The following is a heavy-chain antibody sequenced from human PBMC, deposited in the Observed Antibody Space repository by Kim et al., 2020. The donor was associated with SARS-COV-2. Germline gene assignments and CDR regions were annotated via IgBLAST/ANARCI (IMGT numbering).Heavy chain of an antibody. Sequence: YKPPRKRRVTISVDSSKNQLSRKLSSVTAADTAVYYCARAPGGSGRHFDYWGQGTLVTVSS. D-gene: IGHD1-26*01. V-gene: IGHV4-59*01. J-gene: IGHJ4*02. CDR3: ARAPGGSGRHFDY.